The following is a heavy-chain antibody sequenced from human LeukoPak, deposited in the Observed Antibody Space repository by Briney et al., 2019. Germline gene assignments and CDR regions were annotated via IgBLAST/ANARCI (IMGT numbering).Heavy chain of an antibody. CDR2: ISGSGGST. D-gene: IGHD6-13*01. CDR1: GFTFSSYA. Sequence: GGSLRLSCAASGFTFSSYAMTCVRQAPGKGLEWVSGISGSGGSTYYADSVKGRFTISRDDSKNTLYLQMNSLRAEDTAVYYCAKVNIAAAGSDFDYWGQGTLVTVSS. V-gene: IGHV3-23*01. J-gene: IGHJ4*02. CDR3: AKVNIAAAGSDFDY.